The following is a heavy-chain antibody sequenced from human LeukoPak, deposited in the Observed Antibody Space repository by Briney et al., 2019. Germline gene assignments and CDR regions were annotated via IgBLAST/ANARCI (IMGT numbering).Heavy chain of an antibody. D-gene: IGHD5-12*01. V-gene: IGHV4-34*01. J-gene: IGHJ4*02. CDR2: INHSGST. CDR3: ARVHSGYDFGNRKYYYFDY. CDR1: GGSFSGYY. Sequence: PSETLSLTCAVYGGSFSGYYWSWIRQPPGKGLEWIGEINHSGSTNYNPSLKSRVTISVDTSKNQFSLKLSSVTAADTAVYYCARVHSGYDFGNRKYYYFDYWGQGTLVTVSS.